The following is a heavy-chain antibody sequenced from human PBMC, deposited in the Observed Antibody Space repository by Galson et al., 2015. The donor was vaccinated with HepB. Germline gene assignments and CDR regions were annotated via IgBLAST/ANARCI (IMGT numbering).Heavy chain of an antibody. CDR2: IIPIFGTA. CDR3: ARTELGPVVVVAAKRDYYYYYGMDV. V-gene: IGHV1-69*13. Sequence: SVKVSCKASGGTFSSYAISWVRQAPGQGLEWMGGIIPIFGTANYAQKFQGRVTITADESTSTAYMELSSLRSEDTAVYYCARTELGPVVVVAAKRDYYYYYGMDVWGQGTTVTVSS. D-gene: IGHD2-15*01. CDR1: GGTFSSYA. J-gene: IGHJ6*02.